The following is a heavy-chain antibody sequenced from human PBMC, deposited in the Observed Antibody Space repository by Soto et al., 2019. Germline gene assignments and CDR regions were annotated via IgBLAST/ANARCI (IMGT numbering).Heavy chain of an antibody. V-gene: IGHV3-30-3*01. D-gene: IGHD2-8*01. Sequence: PGGSLRLSCAASGFTFSSYAMHWVRQAPGKGLEWVAVISYDGSNKYYADSVKGRFTISRDNSKNTLYLQMNSLRAEDTAVYYCARDVLMVYGTLDYWGQGTLVTVS. CDR3: ARDVLMVYGTLDY. J-gene: IGHJ4*02. CDR1: GFTFSSYA. CDR2: ISYDGSNK.